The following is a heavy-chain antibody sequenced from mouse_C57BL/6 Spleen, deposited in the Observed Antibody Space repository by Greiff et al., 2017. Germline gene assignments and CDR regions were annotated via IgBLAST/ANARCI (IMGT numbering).Heavy chain of an antibody. J-gene: IGHJ3*01. V-gene: IGHV1-76*01. D-gene: IGHD2-4*01. CDR2: IYPGSGNN. CDR3: ARDYGEWLAY. Sequence: VQLQQSGAELVRPGASVKLSCKASGYTFTDYYINWVKQRPGQGLEWIARIYPGSGNNYYNEKFKGKATLTAKKSSSTAYMQLSSLTAEDSAIYYCARDYGEWLAYWGQGTLVTVSA. CDR1: GYTFTDYY.